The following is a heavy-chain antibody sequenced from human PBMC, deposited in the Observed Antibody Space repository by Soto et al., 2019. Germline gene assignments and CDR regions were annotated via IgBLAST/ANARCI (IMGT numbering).Heavy chain of an antibody. CDR2: INYSGST. J-gene: IGHJ6*02. V-gene: IGHV4-39*01. Sequence: PSETRSRPCLVSVGSISSSSLYWGWIRQPPEKGLQWIGAINYSGSTDYNPSLKSRVTISVDTSKSQFSLDLSSVTAADTAIYFCARQSGSYGLYFYGLDVWGQGTTVTVSS. D-gene: IGHD1-26*01. CDR3: ARQSGSYGLYFYGLDV. CDR1: VGSISSSSLY.